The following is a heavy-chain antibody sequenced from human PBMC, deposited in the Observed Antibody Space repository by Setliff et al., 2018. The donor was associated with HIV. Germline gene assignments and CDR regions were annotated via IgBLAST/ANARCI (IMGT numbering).Heavy chain of an antibody. V-gene: IGHV4-4*08. CDR2: IYTTGST. J-gene: IGHJ4*02. CDR3: ARGGGRGKVYNSSPFDF. CDR1: GSSISGHF. Sequence: SETLSLTCTVSGSSISGHFWTWIRQPPGKGLEWIGYIYTTGSTNYNPSLTSRVTISVDTSKNQFSLKLKSVTAADTAVYYCARGGGRGKVYNSSPFDFWGQGTLVTVSS. D-gene: IGHD6-6*01.